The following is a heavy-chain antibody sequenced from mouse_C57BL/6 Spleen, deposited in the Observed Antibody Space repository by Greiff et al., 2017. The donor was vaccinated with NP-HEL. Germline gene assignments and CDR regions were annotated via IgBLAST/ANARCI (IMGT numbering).Heavy chain of an antibody. CDR1: GYTFTSYW. D-gene: IGHD1-1*01. V-gene: IGHV1-55*01. J-gene: IGHJ1*03. CDR3: ARGGIYYGSSYGYFDV. Sequence: QVHVKQPGAELVKPGASVKMSCKASGYTFTSYWITWVKQRPGQGLEWIGDIYPGSGSTNYNEKFKSKATLTVDTSSSTAYMQLSSLTSEDSAVYYCARGGIYYGSSYGYFDVWGTGTTVTVSS. CDR2: IYPGSGST.